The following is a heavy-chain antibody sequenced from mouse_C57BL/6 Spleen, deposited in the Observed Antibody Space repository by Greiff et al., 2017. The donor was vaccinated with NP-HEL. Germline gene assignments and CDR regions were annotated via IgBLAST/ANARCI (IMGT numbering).Heavy chain of an antibody. J-gene: IGHJ4*01. CDR1: GFTFSSYA. V-gene: IGHV5-9-1*02. D-gene: IGHD1-1*01. CDR3: TGITTVDYYAMDY. CDR2: ISSGGDYI. Sequence: EVKLMESGEGLVKPGGSLKLSCAASGFTFSSYAMSWVRQTPEKRLEWVAYISSGGDYIYYADTVKGRFTISRDNARNTLYLQMSSLKSEDTAMYYCTGITTVDYYAMDYWGQGTSVTVSS.